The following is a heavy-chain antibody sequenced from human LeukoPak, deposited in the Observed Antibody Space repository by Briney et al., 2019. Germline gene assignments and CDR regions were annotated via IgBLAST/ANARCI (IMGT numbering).Heavy chain of an antibody. V-gene: IGHV1-69*04. CDR1: GGTFSSYA. Sequence: GASVKVSCKASGGTFSSYAISWVRQAPGQGLEWMGRIIPILGIANYAQKFQGRVTNTADKSTSTAYMELSSLRSEDTAVYYCARDSDSSCYYSSGYWGQGTLVTVSS. CDR3: ARDSDSSCYYSSGY. D-gene: IGHD3-22*01. CDR2: IIPILGIA. J-gene: IGHJ4*02.